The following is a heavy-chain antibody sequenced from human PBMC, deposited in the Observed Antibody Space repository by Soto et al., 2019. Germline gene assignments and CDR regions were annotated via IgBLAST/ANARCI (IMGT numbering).Heavy chain of an antibody. CDR1: GDSISSNNNY. V-gene: IGHV4-30-4*01. D-gene: IGHD5-18*01. CDR3: ARGRGYSYGLDP. Sequence: PSETLSLTCTVSGDSISSNNNYWSWIRQPPGGGLEWIGFISYSGTTSYSPSLKSRVAISLDTSKNQFSLSLSSVTAADTAVYYCARGRGYSYGLDPWGQGTLVTVSS. J-gene: IGHJ5*02. CDR2: ISYSGTT.